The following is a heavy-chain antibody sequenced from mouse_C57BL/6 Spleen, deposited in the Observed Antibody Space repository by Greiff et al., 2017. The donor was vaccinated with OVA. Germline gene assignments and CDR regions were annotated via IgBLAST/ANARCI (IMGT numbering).Heavy chain of an antibody. D-gene: IGHD1-1*01. V-gene: IGHV1-50*01. CDR1: GYTFTSYW. CDR3: ARSLYYYGSSYEYYFDY. J-gene: IGHJ2*01. CDR2: IDPSDSYT. Sequence: QVQLQQPGAELVKPGASVKLSCKASGYTFTSYWMQWVKQRPGQGLEWIGEIDPSDSYTNYNQKFKGKATLTVDTSSSTAYMQLSSLTSEDSAVYYCARSLYYYGSSYEYYFDYWGKGTTLTVSS.